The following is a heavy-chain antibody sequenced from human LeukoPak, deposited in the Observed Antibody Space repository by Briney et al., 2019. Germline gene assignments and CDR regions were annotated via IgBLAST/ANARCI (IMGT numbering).Heavy chain of an antibody. D-gene: IGHD6-13*01. Sequence: PSETLSLTCTVSGGSISSYYWSWIRQPPGKGLEWIGYIYYSGSTNYNSSLKSRVTISVDTSKNQFSLKLSSVTAADTAVYYCARQKTGAGADWYFDLWGRGTLVTVSS. CDR3: ARQKTGAGADWYFDL. V-gene: IGHV4-59*08. J-gene: IGHJ2*01. CDR2: IYYSGST. CDR1: GGSISSYY.